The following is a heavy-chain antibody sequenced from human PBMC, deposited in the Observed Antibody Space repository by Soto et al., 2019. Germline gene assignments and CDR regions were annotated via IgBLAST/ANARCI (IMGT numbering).Heavy chain of an antibody. J-gene: IGHJ6*02. CDR3: AREKTSYGMDV. CDR2: RNPNSGNT. V-gene: IGHV1-8*01. CDR1: GYTFTSYD. Sequence: QVQLVQSGAEVKKPGASVKVSCKASGYTFTSYDINWVRQVTGQGLEWMGWRNPNSGNTGYAQKFQGRVTMTRNTSISTAYMELSSLRSVDTAVYYCAREKTSYGMDVWGQGTTVTVSS.